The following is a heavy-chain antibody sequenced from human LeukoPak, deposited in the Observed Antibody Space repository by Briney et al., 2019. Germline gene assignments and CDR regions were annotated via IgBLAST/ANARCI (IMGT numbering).Heavy chain of an antibody. CDR3: ARSRVGELSPTDY. J-gene: IGHJ4*02. D-gene: IGHD3-10*01. CDR2: INPNSGGT. V-gene: IGHV1-2*02. CDR1: GYTFTGYY. Sequence: GASVKVSCKASGYTFTGYYMHWVRQAPGQGLEWMGWINPNSGGTNYAQKFQGRVTMTRDTSISTAYMELSRLRSDDTAVYYCARSRVGELSPTDYWGQGTLVTVSS.